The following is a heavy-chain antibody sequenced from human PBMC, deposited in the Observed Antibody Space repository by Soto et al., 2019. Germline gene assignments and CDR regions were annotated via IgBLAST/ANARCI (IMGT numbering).Heavy chain of an antibody. CDR3: ARDLAVGLVDY. CDR2: ISACNGNT. J-gene: IGHJ4*02. Sequence: QVQLVQSGAEVKKPGASVKVSCKASGYTFTSYGISWVRQAPGQGLEWMGWISACNGNTKDAQKLQGRVTMTTDTYTSTAYMEVRSLRSDDTAVYYCARDLAVGLVDYWGQGTLVTDSS. CDR1: GYTFTSYG. V-gene: IGHV1-18*01. D-gene: IGHD6-19*01.